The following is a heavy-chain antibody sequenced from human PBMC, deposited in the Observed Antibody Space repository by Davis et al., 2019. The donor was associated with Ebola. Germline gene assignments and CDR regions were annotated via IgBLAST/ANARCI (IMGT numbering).Heavy chain of an antibody. J-gene: IGHJ4*02. D-gene: IGHD3-10*01. CDR1: GYSFTSYW. V-gene: IGHV5-51*01. Sequence: GESLKISCKGSGYSFTSYWIGWVRQMPGKGLGWIGIIYPGDSDTRYSPSFQGQVTIPADKSISTAYLQWSSLKASDTAMYYCARSLWFGEVSPDYWGQGTLVTVSS. CDR3: ARSLWFGEVSPDY. CDR2: IYPGDSDT.